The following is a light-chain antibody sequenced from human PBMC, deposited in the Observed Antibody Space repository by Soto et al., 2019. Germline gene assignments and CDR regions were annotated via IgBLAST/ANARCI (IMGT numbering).Light chain of an antibody. CDR1: QSGFSTY. CDR2: AAS. Sequence: EIVLTQSPGTLSLSPGDRATLSCTASQSGFSTYLAWLQLRPGQAPRLLIYAASIRATGIPDRFSGSGSGTDFTLTISRLEPEDFAVYYCHQYGNSPWTLGQGTKVEIK. CDR3: HQYGNSPWT. V-gene: IGKV3-20*01. J-gene: IGKJ1*01.